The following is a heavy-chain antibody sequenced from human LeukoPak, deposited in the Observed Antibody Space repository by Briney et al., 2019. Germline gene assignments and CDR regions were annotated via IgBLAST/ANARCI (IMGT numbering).Heavy chain of an antibody. CDR1: GFTFSTNA. CDR2: ITGSGGA. CDR3: AKGGSAQRNFDY. J-gene: IGHJ4*02. Sequence: GGSLRLSCAGSGFTFSTNAMSWVRQAPGKGLEWVSTITGSGGAYYADSVKGRFAISRDNSKNTLYLQMNSLRAEDTAVYYCAKGGSAQRNFDYWGQGTLVTVSS. D-gene: IGHD2-15*01. V-gene: IGHV3-23*01.